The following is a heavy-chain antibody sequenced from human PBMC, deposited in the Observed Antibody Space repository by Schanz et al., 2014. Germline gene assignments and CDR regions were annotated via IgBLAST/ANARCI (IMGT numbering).Heavy chain of an antibody. CDR3: AKDAPYPFDL. Sequence: EVQLVESGGGLVQPGGSLRLSCAAPGFTFSAYAMTWVRQIPGKGLEWVSAISASGGTTYYADSVKGRFTISRDNSKNTLYLQMNSLRAEDTAVYYCAKDAPYPFDLWGRGTLITVSS. CDR2: ISASGGTT. CDR1: GFTFSAYA. J-gene: IGHJ2*01. V-gene: IGHV3-23*04.